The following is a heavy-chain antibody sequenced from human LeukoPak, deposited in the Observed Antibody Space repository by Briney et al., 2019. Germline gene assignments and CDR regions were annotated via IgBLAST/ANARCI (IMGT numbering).Heavy chain of an antibody. CDR3: AKGLGYSYGNTFDY. Sequence: GGSLRLSCAASGFTFSSYGMHWVRQAPGKGLEWVAVISYDGSNKYYADSVKGRFTISRDNSKNTLYLQMNSLRAEDTAVYYCAKGLGYSYGNTFDYWGQGTLVTVSS. V-gene: IGHV3-30*18. CDR2: ISYDGSNK. J-gene: IGHJ4*02. D-gene: IGHD5-18*01. CDR1: GFTFSSYG.